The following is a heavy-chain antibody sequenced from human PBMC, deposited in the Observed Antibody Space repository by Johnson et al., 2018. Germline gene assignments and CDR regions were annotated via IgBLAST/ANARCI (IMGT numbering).Heavy chain of an antibody. Sequence: EVQLLESGGGLVQPGGSLRLSCAASGFTFSNDAMSWVRQALGKGLEWVSAIGGSGGSTYYADSVKGRVTISRDNSKNTLYLQMNSLRAEETAVYYCAKDFMATAAAYFQHWGQGTLVTVYS. CDR2: IGGSGGST. D-gene: IGHD5-24*01. J-gene: IGHJ1*01. V-gene: IGHV3-23*01. CDR3: AKDFMATAAAYFQH. CDR1: GFTFSNDA.